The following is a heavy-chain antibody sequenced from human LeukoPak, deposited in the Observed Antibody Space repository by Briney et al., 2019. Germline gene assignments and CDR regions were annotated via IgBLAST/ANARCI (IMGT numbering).Heavy chain of an antibody. CDR1: GGSISSGSYY. V-gene: IGHV4-61*02. CDR3: QRSPYDILTGYYGVDY. J-gene: IGHJ4*02. D-gene: IGHD3-9*01. CDR2: IYTSGST. Sequence: TLSLTCTVSGGSISSGSYYWSLIRQPAGKGLEWLGRIYTSGSTNYNPSLKGRVTISVDTSKNQFSLKLSSVTAADTAVYYWQRSPYDILTGYYGVDYWGQGTLVTVSS.